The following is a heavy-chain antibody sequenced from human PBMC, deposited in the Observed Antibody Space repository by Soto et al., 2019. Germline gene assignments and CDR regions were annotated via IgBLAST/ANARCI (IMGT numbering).Heavy chain of an antibody. D-gene: IGHD6-13*01. CDR1: GGSISTGGYS. V-gene: IGHV4-30-2*01. CDR3: TSAIVADSSTCYYFDS. Sequence: SETLSLTCAVSGGSISTGGYSWSWIRQPPGKGLEWIGYIYHSGSTYNNPSLKSRVTISLDMSKNQFSLKLSSMTAADTAVYCCTSAIVADSSTCYYFDSWGQGTQVTVSS. J-gene: IGHJ4*02. CDR2: IYHSGST.